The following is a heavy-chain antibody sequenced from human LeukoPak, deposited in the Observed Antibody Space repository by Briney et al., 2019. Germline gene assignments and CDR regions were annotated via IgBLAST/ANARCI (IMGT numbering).Heavy chain of an antibody. CDR3: ARDQATVTTVGWFDP. Sequence: EASVTVSCKGSGYIFPDYYIYWVRQAPGQGLEWMGRINPNSGGTNYAQKFQGRVTMTRDTSISTVYMELSRLRSDDTAVYYCARDQATVTTVGWFDPWGQGTLVTVSS. CDR2: INPNSGGT. V-gene: IGHV1-2*06. J-gene: IGHJ5*02. CDR1: GYIFPDYY. D-gene: IGHD4-17*01.